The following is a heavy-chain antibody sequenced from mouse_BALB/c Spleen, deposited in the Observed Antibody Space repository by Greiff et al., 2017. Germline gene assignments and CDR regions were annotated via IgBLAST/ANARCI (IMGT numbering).Heavy chain of an antibody. CDR2: ISDGGSYT. J-gene: IGHJ4*01. D-gene: IGHD1-2*01. CDR1: GFTFSDYY. CDR3: ARAPNSLLRPPYYAMDY. Sequence: EVKLVESGGGLVKPGGSLKLSCAASGFTFSDYYMYWVRQTPEKRLEWVATISDGGSYTYYPDSVKGRFTISRDNAKNILYLQMSSLRSEDTAMYYCARAPNSLLRPPYYAMDYWGQGTSVTVSS. V-gene: IGHV5-4*02.